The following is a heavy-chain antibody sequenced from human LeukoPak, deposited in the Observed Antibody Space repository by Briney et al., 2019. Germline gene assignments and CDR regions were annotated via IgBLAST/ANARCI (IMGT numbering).Heavy chain of an antibody. CDR3: ARSPGGKDDC. J-gene: IGHJ4*02. V-gene: IGHV3-53*01. Sequence: PGGSLRLSCAASGLTVSSNYMSWVRQAPGKGLEWVSVINSGGSTYYADSVKGRFTISRDNSKNTLYLQMNSLRAEDTAVYYCARSPGGKDDCWGQGTLVTVSS. CDR2: INSGGST. CDR1: GLTVSSNY. D-gene: IGHD4-23*01.